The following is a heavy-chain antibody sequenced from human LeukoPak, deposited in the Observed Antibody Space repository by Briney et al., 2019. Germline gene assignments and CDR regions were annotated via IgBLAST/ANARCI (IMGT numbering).Heavy chain of an antibody. V-gene: IGHV4-61*02. CDR2: IYTSGST. D-gene: IGHD2-2*02. CDR3: ARAEWRYCSSTSCYIFDY. J-gene: IGHJ4*02. Sequence: SETLSLTCTVSGGSISSGSCYWSWIRQPAGKGLEWIGRIYTSGSTNYNPSLKSRVTISVDTSKNQFSLKLSSVTAADTAVYYCARAEWRYCSSTSCYIFDYWGQGTLVTVSS. CDR1: GGSISSGSCY.